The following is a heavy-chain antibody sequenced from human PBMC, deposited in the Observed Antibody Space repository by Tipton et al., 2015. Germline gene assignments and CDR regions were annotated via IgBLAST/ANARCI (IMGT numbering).Heavy chain of an antibody. J-gene: IGHJ4*02. CDR3: AKGHGSGTYYSTFYFDY. CDR1: GFTLSRYA. Sequence: GSLRLSCSAAGFTLSRYAMNWVRQAPGKGLEYVSAISSNGYNTYYADSVKGRFTISRDNSKNTLYLQMSSLRAEDTAVYYCAKGHGSGTYYSTFYFDYWGQGTLLTVSS. D-gene: IGHD3-10*01. CDR2: ISSNGYNT. V-gene: IGHV3-64D*08.